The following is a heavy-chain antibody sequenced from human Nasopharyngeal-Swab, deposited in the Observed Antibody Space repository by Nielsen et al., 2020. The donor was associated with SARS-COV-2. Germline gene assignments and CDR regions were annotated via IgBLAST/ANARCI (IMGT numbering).Heavy chain of an antibody. Sequence: GALRLSCAASGFTFSSYWMSWVRQAPGKGLEWVANIKQDGSEKYYVDSVKGRFTISRDNAKNSLYLQMNSLRAEDTAVYYCARDGGEYSSSWLVDYWGQGTPVTVSS. J-gene: IGHJ4*02. D-gene: IGHD6-6*01. CDR2: IKQDGSEK. CDR1: GFTFSSYW. CDR3: ARDGGEYSSSWLVDY. V-gene: IGHV3-7*03.